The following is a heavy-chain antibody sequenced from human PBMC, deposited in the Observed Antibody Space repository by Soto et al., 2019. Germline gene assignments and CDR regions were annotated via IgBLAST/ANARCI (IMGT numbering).Heavy chain of an antibody. CDR2: INHSGST. V-gene: IGHV4-34*01. CDR3: ARGRWVEATLYRVFYFDY. J-gene: IGHJ4*02. Sequence: SENLSLTLAVYGGCLSGHYWRWILQPPLKVLEWIGEINHSGSTKDNPSLKSRVTISLDTSKNQCSLKLSSVTAADTAVYYCARGRWVEATLYRVFYFDYWGQGDLVTVSS. CDR1: GGCLSGHY. D-gene: IGHD1-26*01.